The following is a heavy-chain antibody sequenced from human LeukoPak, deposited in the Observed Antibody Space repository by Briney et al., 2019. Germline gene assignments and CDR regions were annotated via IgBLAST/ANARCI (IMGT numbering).Heavy chain of an antibody. D-gene: IGHD2-2*01. CDR1: GGTFSSYA. CDR2: IIPIFGTA. V-gene: IGHV1-69*13. Sequence: ASVKVSCKASGGTFSSYAISWVRQASGQGLEWMGGIIPIFGTANDAQKIQGRVTITADESTSTAYMELSSLRSEDTAVYYCARSRARCSSTSCYLGLDAFDIWGQGTKVTVSS. J-gene: IGHJ3*02. CDR3: ARSRARCSSTSCYLGLDAFDI.